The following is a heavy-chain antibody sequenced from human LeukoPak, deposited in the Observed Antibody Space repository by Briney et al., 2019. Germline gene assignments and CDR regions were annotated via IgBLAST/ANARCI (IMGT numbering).Heavy chain of an antibody. D-gene: IGHD3-16*01. Sequence: GGSLRLSCAASGFNFSSYWMTWVRQAPGNGLEWVAYIKQDGSEKSYVDSVKGRFTISRDNAKNSLCLQMNSLRAEDTAVYYCATIDGGIPVDYWGQGTLVTVSS. CDR2: IKQDGSEK. J-gene: IGHJ4*02. V-gene: IGHV3-7*01. CDR1: GFNFSSYW. CDR3: ATIDGGIPVDY.